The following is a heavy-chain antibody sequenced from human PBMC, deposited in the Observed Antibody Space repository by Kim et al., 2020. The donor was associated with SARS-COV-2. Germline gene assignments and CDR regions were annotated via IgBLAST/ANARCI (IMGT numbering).Heavy chain of an antibody. V-gene: IGHV3-9*01. Sequence: ADSVKGRCTISRDNAKKSLYLQMNRLRAEDTALYYCAKERGYSSGYGVDHWGQGTLVTVSS. J-gene: IGHJ4*02. CDR3: AKERGYSSGYGVDH. D-gene: IGHD3-22*01.